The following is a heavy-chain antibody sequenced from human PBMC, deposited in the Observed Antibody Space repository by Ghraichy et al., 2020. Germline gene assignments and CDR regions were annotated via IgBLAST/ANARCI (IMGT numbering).Heavy chain of an antibody. Sequence: GESLNISCAVSGVTVSSKFMSWVRQAPGKGLEWVSVIYTGGSTHYADSGKGRFTISRDNSKNMLYLQMESLRAEDTAVYYCGRGSAVATAPEYWGQGTLVTVSS. CDR2: IYTGGST. CDR1: GVTVSSKF. J-gene: IGHJ4*02. V-gene: IGHV3-66*01. CDR3: GRGSAVATAPEY. D-gene: IGHD5-12*01.